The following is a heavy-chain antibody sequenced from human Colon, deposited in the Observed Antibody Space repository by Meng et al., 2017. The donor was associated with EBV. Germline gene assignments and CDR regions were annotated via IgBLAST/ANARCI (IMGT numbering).Heavy chain of an antibody. J-gene: IGHJ4*02. D-gene: IGHD4-17*01. CDR2: IYHSGTT. Sequence: QVQLQGSGPGLVKPSGTLSLTCAVSGDSISNNWWSWVRQPPGKGLEWIGEIYHSGTTNYNPSLRSRVTISVDKSKNQFSLQLTSVTAADTAVYYCARNGDYNPGLYWGQGTLVTVSS. CDR3: ARNGDYNPGLY. CDR1: GDSISNNW. V-gene: IGHV4-4*02.